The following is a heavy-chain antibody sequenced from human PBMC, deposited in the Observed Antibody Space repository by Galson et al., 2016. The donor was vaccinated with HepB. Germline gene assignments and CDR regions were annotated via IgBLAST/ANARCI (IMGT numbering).Heavy chain of an antibody. CDR1: GDSVSSSTAA. Sequence: CAISGDSVSSSTAAWIWIRQSPSRGLEWLGRTYYRSKWYNDYAVSVKSRITINPDTSKNLFSLQLSSVTPEDTAVYYCAREVRYSPSGGMDVWGQVTTVTVSS. J-gene: IGHJ6*02. CDR2: TYYRSKWYN. V-gene: IGHV6-1*01. D-gene: IGHD3-9*01. CDR3: AREVRYSPSGGMDV.